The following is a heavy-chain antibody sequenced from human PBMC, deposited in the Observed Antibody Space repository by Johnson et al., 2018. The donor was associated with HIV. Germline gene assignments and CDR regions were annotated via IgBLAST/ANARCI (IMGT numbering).Heavy chain of an antibody. J-gene: IGHJ3*01. CDR2: ISSSGGTT. CDR1: GFTFDDYA. D-gene: IGHD1-1*01. CDR3: ATVWRNEGRRSFDV. Sequence: QVQLVESGGGLVQPGRSLRLSCAASGFTFDDYAMAWIRQSPGKGLEWVSYISSSGGTTHNADSVKGRFAISRNNADNSLSLQMNSLRVEDTALYFCATVWRNEGRRSFDVWGLGTMVTV. V-gene: IGHV3-11*04.